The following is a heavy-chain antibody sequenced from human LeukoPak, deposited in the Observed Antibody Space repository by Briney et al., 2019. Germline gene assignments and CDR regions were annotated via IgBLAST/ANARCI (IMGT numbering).Heavy chain of an antibody. CDR3: AKSQTRMTTVTPHDY. V-gene: IGHV3-33*06. CDR1: GFTFSSYG. D-gene: IGHD4-17*01. Sequence: GVSLRLSCAASGFTFSSYGMHWARQAPGKGLEWVAVIWHDGSNKYYADSVKGRFTISRDNSKNTLYLQMNSLRAEDTAVYYCAKSQTRMTTVTPHDYWGQGTLVTVSS. J-gene: IGHJ4*02. CDR2: IWHDGSNK.